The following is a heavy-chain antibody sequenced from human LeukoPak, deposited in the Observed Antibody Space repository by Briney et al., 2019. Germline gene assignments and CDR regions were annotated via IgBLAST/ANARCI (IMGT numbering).Heavy chain of an antibody. J-gene: IGHJ4*02. Sequence: GASVKVSCKASGYTFTNYYMHWVRQAAGKGLEWMGIINPSGGSTTYAQKFQGRVTMTRDTSTSTVYMELSSLRSEDTAVYYCARLSGDYLPDYWGQGTLVTVSS. CDR1: GYTFTNYY. D-gene: IGHD2-21*01. V-gene: IGHV1-46*01. CDR2: INPSGGST. CDR3: ARLSGDYLPDY.